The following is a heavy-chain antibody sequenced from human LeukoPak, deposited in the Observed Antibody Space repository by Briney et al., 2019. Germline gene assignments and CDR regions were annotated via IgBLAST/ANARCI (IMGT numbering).Heavy chain of an antibody. D-gene: IGHD2-2*03. CDR3: ARENGGYCSSTSCPGGDAFDI. CDR1: GFTFSSYE. V-gene: IGHV3-48*03. J-gene: IGHJ3*02. CDR2: ISSSGSTI. Sequence: GGSLRLSCAASGFTFSSYEMNWVCQAPGKGLEWVSYISSSGSTIYYADSVKGRFTISRDNAKNSLYLQMNSLRAEDTAIYYCARENGGYCSSTSCPGGDAFDIWGQGTMVTVSS.